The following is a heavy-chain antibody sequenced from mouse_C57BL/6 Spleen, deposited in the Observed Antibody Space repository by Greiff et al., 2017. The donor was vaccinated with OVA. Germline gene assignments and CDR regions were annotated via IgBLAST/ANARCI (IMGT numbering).Heavy chain of an antibody. CDR3: TRDDYALDY. J-gene: IGHJ2*01. Sequence: QVQLQQSGAELVRPGASVTLSCKASGYTFTDYEMHWVKQTPVHGLDWIGALDPETGGTAYNQKFKGKAILTADKSSSTAYMELRSLTSEDSAVYYCTRDDYALDYWGQGTTLTVSS. CDR2: LDPETGGT. CDR1: GYTFTDYE. D-gene: IGHD2-4*01. V-gene: IGHV1-15*01.